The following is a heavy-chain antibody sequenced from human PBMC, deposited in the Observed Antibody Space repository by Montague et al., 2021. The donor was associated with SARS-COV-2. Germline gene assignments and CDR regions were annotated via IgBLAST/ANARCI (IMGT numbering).Heavy chain of an antibody. CDR3: ARGSWHIVVVTAIRDGYYGMDV. D-gene: IGHD2-21*02. CDR2: INHSGST. Sequence: SETLSLTCAVYGGSFSGYYWSWIRQPPGKGLEWIGEINHSGSTNYIPSLKSRVTILVDTSKNQFSLKLSSVTVADTAVYYCARGSWHIVVVTAIRDGYYGMDVWGQGTTVTVSS. V-gene: IGHV4-34*01. CDR1: GGSFSGYY. J-gene: IGHJ6*02.